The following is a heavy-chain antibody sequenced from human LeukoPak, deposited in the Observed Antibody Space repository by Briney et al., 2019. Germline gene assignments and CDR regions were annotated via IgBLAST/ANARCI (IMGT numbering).Heavy chain of an antibody. V-gene: IGHV3-9*01. J-gene: IGHJ2*01. D-gene: IGHD4-17*01. Sequence: GGSLRLSCAASGFTFDGYAMHWVRQTPGKGLEWVSGVTWNSGGTGYADSVKGRFTISRDNAENSVHLQMNSLRAEDTALYYCARGQRSTVTTLWYFDLWGRGTLVTVSS. CDR1: GFTFDGYA. CDR2: VTWNSGGT. CDR3: ARGQRSTVTTLWYFDL.